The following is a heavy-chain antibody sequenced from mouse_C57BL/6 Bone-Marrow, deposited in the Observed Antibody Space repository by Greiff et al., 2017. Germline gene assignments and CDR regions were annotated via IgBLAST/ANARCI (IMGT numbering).Heavy chain of an antibody. CDR2: IDPENGDT. CDR3: TTDYYGSSSYYYAMDY. V-gene: IGHV14-4*01. Sequence: VHVKQSGAELVRPGASVKLSCTASGFNIKDDYMHWVKQRPEQGLEWIGWIDPENGDTEYASKFQGKATITADTASNTAYLQLCSLTSEDTAVYYCTTDYYGSSSYYYAMDYWGQGTSVTVSS. CDR1: GFNIKDDY. D-gene: IGHD1-1*01. J-gene: IGHJ4*01.